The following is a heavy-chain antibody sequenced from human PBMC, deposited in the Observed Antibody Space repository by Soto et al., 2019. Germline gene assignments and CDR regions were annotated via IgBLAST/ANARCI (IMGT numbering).Heavy chain of an antibody. D-gene: IGHD3-22*01. J-gene: IGHJ4*02. Sequence: PGEPLKISXXGXXXXXXXXXXXWVRQLPGLCLGWVGIMYPGESDTRRNPSLQGHVTLSADLTVSTAFLQWRSLKTSDSGMYFCARLPRDCNKTSSYYDDHWGQGSPVTVSS. CDR3: ARLPRDCNKTSSYYDDH. CDR2: MYPGESDT. CDR1: XXXXXXXX. V-gene: IGHV5-51*01.